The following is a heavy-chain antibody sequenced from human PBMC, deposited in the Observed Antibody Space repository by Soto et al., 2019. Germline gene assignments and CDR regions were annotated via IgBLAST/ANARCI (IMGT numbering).Heavy chain of an antibody. D-gene: IGHD3-10*02. CDR3: ARMETFCSLNWFDP. Sequence: ASVKVSCKASGYSFTNNDVSWVRQATGQGLEWMGWMNPGSGDTGYAQKFQGRVTMTRDISIATAYMELSSLRSDDTAIYYCARMETFCSLNWFDPWGQGTLVTV. CDR2: MNPGSGDT. CDR1: GYSFTNND. V-gene: IGHV1-8*02. J-gene: IGHJ5*02.